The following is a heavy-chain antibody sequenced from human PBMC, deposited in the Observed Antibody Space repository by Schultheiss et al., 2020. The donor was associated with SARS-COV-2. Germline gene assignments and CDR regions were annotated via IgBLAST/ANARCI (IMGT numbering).Heavy chain of an antibody. V-gene: IGHV4-59*01. CDR3: ARTAAGDFWSVAQNYWYFDL. CDR2: LYHSGST. Sequence: SETLSLTCTVSGGSISSYYWSWIRQPPGKGLEWIGYLYHSGSTNYNPSLKSRVTISVDTSKNQFSLKLSSVTAADTAVYYCARTAAGDFWSVAQNYWYFDLWGRGTLVTVSS. CDR1: GGSISSYY. D-gene: IGHD3-3*01. J-gene: IGHJ2*01.